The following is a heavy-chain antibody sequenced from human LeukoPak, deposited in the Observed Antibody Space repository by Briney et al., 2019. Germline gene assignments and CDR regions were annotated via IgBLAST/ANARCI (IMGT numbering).Heavy chain of an antibody. Sequence: GESLKISCTGSGYSFSTNWIGWVRQMPGKGLEWMGIIYPGDSDTRYSPSFQGQVTISADKSISTAYLQWSSLKASDPAMYCCVRVLWTWALNYYYGMDVWGQGTTVTVSS. J-gene: IGHJ6*02. CDR2: IYPGDSDT. CDR1: GYSFSTNW. CDR3: VRVLWTWALNYYYGMDV. V-gene: IGHV5-51*01. D-gene: IGHD2-8*02.